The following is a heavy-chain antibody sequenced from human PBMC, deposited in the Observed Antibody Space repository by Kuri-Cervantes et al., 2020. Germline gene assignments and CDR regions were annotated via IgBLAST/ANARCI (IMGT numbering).Heavy chain of an antibody. CDR2: IRYDGSNK. Sequence: GESLKISCAASGFTFSSYAMHWVRQAPGKGLEWVAFIRYDGSNKYYADSVKGRFTISRDNSKNTLYVQMNSLRAEDTAVYYCAKGKRDYGDYFDYWGQGTLVTVSS. D-gene: IGHD4-17*01. J-gene: IGHJ4*02. CDR3: AKGKRDYGDYFDY. V-gene: IGHV3-30*02. CDR1: GFTFSSYA.